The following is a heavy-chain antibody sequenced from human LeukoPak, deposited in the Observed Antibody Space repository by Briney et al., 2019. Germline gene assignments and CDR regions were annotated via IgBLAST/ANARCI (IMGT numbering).Heavy chain of an antibody. CDR2: INQDASEK. D-gene: IGHD5-24*01. CDR1: GFSFRNYW. CDR3: AKVQEMHTLLPPFHY. V-gene: IGHV3-7*05. Sequence: GGCLRLSCAASGFSFRNYWMSCGRQAPGKGGEWVANINQDASEKNYVDSVKGGVIISRDNANNSLYLQMIRLRAADTAIYSCAKVQEMHTLLPPFHYWGQGTLVTVSS. J-gene: IGHJ4*02.